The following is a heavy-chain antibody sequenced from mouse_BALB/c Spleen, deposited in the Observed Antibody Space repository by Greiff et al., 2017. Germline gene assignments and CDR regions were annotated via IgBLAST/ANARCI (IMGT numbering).Heavy chain of an antibody. V-gene: IGHV14-3*02. D-gene: IGHD2-13*01. Sequence: EVQLQQSGAELVKPGASVKLSCTASGFNIKDTYMHWVKQRPEQGLEWIGRIDPANGNTKYDPKFQGKATITADTSSNTHYLRLSSLTAADTAVYYGGDHSAWFAYWGQGTLVTVSA. CDR2: IDPANGNT. CDR3: GDHSAWFAY. CDR1: GFNIKDTY. J-gene: IGHJ3*01.